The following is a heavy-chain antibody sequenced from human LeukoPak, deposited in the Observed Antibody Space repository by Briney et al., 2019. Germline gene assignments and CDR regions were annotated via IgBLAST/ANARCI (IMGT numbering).Heavy chain of an antibody. CDR3: AQLAPYSPAYSQH. CDR1: GGSITAYY. D-gene: IGHD2-21*01. CDR2: IYHSGTT. V-gene: IGHV4-59*01. J-gene: IGHJ1*01. Sequence: SETLSLTCTVSGGSITAYYWTWIRQPPGKGLEWIGYIYHSGTTNYNPSLRSRVTISVDTSKNQFSLRLNSVTAADTAVYYCAQLAPYSPAYSQHWGHGTLGTVSS.